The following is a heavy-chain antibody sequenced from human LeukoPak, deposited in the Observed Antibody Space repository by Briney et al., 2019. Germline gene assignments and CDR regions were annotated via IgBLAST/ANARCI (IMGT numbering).Heavy chain of an antibody. J-gene: IGHJ1*01. V-gene: IGHV1-2*02. Sequence: ASLKVSCKASGYTFTTYYMHWVRQAPGHGLEWMGWINPSSGGTHSVQKFQGRVTMTSDTSISTAYMELNRLRSDDTAVYYCARVCDYYGSGTEIQHWGQGTLVTVSS. CDR3: ARVCDYYGSGTEIQH. CDR2: INPSSGGT. CDR1: GYTFTTYY. D-gene: IGHD3-10*01.